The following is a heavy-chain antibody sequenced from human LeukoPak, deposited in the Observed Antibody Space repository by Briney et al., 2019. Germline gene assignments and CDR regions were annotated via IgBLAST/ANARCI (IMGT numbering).Heavy chain of an antibody. CDR2: ISSAGTT. V-gene: IGHV3-66*01. D-gene: IGHD3-22*01. J-gene: IGHJ4*02. CDR3: AREKFYDNSGFDY. CDR1: GFTVSSSY. Sequence: LAGGSLRLSCAASGFTVSSSYMSWVRQAPGKGLEWVSIISSAGTTYYADPVKGRFTISRDNAKSSLFLQMNSLRAEDTADYYCAREKFYDNSGFDYWGQGTLVTVSS.